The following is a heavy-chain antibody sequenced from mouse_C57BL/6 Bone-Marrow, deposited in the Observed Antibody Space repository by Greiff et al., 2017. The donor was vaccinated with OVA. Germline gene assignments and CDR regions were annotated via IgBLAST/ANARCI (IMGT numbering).Heavy chain of an antibody. V-gene: IGHV1-42*01. CDR1: GYSFTGYY. CDR2: INPSTGGT. CDR3: ARESY. J-gene: IGHJ3*01. Sequence: VQLQQSGPELVKPGASVKISCKASGYSFTGYYMNWVKQSPEKSLEWIGEINPSTGGTTYNQKFKAKATVTVDKSSSTAYMQLKSLTSEDSAVYYCARESYWGQGTLVTVSA.